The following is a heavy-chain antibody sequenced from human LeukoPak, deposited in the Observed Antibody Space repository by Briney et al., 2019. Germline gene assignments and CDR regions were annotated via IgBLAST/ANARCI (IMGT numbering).Heavy chain of an antibody. CDR2: ISGGSTYI. V-gene: IGHV3-21*01. Sequence: GGSLRLSCAASGFTFASYSMNWVRQAPGKGLEWVSSISGGSTYIYNAGSVKGRFTISRDNAKASLYMQMISLRADDTAVYYCARVSGRLQRQSDLDFWGQGTLVTVSS. J-gene: IGHJ4*02. CDR3: ARVSGRLQRQSDLDF. CDR1: GFTFASYS. D-gene: IGHD1-1*01.